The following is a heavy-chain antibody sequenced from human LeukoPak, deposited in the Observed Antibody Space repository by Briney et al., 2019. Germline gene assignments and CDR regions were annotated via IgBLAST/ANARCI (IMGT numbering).Heavy chain of an antibody. Sequence: SETLSLTCAVYGGSFSGYYWGWIRQPPGKGLEWIGSIYYSGSTYYNPSLKSRVTISVDTSKNQFSLKLSSVTAADTAVYYCARYFVYYDSSDAFDIWGQGTMVTVSS. D-gene: IGHD3-22*01. V-gene: IGHV4-34*01. CDR2: IYYSGST. J-gene: IGHJ3*02. CDR3: ARYFVYYDSSDAFDI. CDR1: GGSFSGYY.